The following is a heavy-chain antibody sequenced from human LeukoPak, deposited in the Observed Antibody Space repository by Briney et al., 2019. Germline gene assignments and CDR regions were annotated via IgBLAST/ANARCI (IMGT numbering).Heavy chain of an antibody. Sequence: PGGSLSLSCAASGFTFSRLGWQWVRQAQGKGREGGAFIHNDGTQGQYEDSVKGRFTISKDNSQNTLYLQMNNLRDDDTAVYYCAKEGDEFRGYLDVWGKGTTVTVSS. J-gene: IGHJ6*03. CDR2: IHNDGTQG. CDR3: AKEGDEFRGYLDV. V-gene: IGHV3-30*02. CDR1: GFTFSRLG. D-gene: IGHD3-16*01.